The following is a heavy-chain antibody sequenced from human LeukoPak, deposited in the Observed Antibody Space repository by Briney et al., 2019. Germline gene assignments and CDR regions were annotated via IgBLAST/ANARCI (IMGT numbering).Heavy chain of an antibody. J-gene: IGHJ4*02. Sequence: GGSLRLSCAASGFTFSSYGMHWVRQAPGKGLEWVAFIRYDGSNKYYADSVKGRFPISRDNSKNTLYLQMNSLRAEDTAVYYCAKDSPGIVVVPAETYFDYWGQGTLVTVSS. V-gene: IGHV3-30*02. CDR2: IRYDGSNK. CDR1: GFTFSSYG. CDR3: AKDSPGIVVVPAETYFDY. D-gene: IGHD2-2*01.